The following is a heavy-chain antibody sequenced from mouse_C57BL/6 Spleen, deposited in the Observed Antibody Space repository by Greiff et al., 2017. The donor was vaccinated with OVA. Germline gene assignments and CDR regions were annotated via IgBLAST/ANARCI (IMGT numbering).Heavy chain of an antibody. V-gene: IGHV1-76*01. CDR2: IYPGSGNT. CDR1: GYTFTDYY. D-gene: IGHD1-1*01. Sequence: QVQLQQSGAELVRPGASVKLSCKASGYTFTDYYINWVKQRPGQGLEWIARIYPGSGNTYYNEKFKGKATLTAEKSSSTAYMQLSSLTSEDSAVYFCATGDYGSTFAYWGQGTLVTVSA. CDR3: ATGDYGSTFAY. J-gene: IGHJ3*01.